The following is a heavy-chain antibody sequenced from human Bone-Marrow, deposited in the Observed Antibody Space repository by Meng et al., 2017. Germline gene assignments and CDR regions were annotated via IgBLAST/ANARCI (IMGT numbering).Heavy chain of an antibody. CDR1: GYTFTGYY. D-gene: IGHD3-10*01. CDR2: INPNSGGT. Sequence: ASVKVSCKASGYTFTGYYMHWVRQAPGQGLEGMGRINPNSGGTNYAQKFQGRVTMTRDTSISTAYMELSRLRSDDTAVYYCARTILLWFGELRGARYGMDVWGQGTTVTVSS. V-gene: IGHV1-2*06. J-gene: IGHJ6*02. CDR3: ARTILLWFGELRGARYGMDV.